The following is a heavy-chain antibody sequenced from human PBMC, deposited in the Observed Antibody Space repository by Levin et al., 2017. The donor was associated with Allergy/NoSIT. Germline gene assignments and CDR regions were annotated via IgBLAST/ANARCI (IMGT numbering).Heavy chain of an antibody. V-gene: IGHV3-48*01. CDR3: ARDLGAWSGYGMDV. Sequence: GESLKISCAASGFTFGSYDMNWVRQAPGKGLEWLSHMSGSGTIYYADSVKGRFTISRDNAKNSLFLQMNSLRAEDTAVYYCARDLGAWSGYGMDVWGQGTTVTVAS. D-gene: IGHD3-3*01. CDR2: MSGSGTI. J-gene: IGHJ6*02. CDR1: GFTFGSYD.